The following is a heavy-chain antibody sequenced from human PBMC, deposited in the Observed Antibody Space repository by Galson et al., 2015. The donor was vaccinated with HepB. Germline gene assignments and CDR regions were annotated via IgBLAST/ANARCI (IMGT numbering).Heavy chain of an antibody. CDR3: ARALLEQQLSGWNWFDP. CDR1: GYTFTGYY. D-gene: IGHD6-13*01. CDR2: INTNTGNP. Sequence: SVKVSCKASGYTFTGYYMHWVRQAPGQGLEWMGWINTNTGNPTYAQGFTGRFVFSLDTSVSTAYLQISSLKAEDTAVYYCARALLEQQLSGWNWFDPWGQGTLVTVSS. J-gene: IGHJ5*02. V-gene: IGHV7-4-1*02.